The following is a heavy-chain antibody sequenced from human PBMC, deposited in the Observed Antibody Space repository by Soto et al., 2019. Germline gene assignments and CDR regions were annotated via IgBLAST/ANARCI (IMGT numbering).Heavy chain of an antibody. J-gene: IGHJ5*02. CDR2: IYYSGST. Sequence: QVQLQESGPGLVKPSQTLSLTCTVSGGSISIGGYYWSWIRQHPGKGLEWIGYIYYSGSTYYNPSHKRRLTIPVDTSKHHCSLKLSSVTAAATAVYYCASESMFRGLIYVGWLGWFEPWGQGTLVTVSS. V-gene: IGHV4-31*03. CDR3: ASESMFRGLIYVGWLGWFEP. CDR1: GGSISIGGYY. D-gene: IGHD3-10*01.